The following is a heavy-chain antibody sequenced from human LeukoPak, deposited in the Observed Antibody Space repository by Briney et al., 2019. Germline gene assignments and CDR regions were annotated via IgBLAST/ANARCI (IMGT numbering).Heavy chain of an antibody. V-gene: IGHV3-20*04. CDR3: ARDLYYGSGSFYIDY. J-gene: IGHJ4*02. CDR2: INWNGGST. Sequence: PGGSLRLSCAASGFTFDDYGMSWVRQAPGKGLEWVSGINWNGGSTGYADSVKGRFTISRDNAKNSLYLQMNSLRAEDTALYYCARDLYYGSGSFYIDYWGQGILVTVSS. CDR1: GFTFDDYG. D-gene: IGHD3-10*01.